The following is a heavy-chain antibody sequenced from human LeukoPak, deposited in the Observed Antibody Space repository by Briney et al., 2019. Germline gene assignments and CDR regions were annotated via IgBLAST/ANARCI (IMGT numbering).Heavy chain of an antibody. D-gene: IGHD5-18*01. J-gene: IGHJ6*02. CDR1: GYTFTSYY. Sequence: ASVKVSCKASGYTFTSYYMHWVRQAPGQGLEWMGIINPSGGSTSYAQKFQGRVTMTRDTSTSTVYIELSSLRSEDTAVYYCARARTMVTGHYYYGMDVWGQGTTVTVSS. V-gene: IGHV1-46*01. CDR3: ARARTMVTGHYYYGMDV. CDR2: INPSGGST.